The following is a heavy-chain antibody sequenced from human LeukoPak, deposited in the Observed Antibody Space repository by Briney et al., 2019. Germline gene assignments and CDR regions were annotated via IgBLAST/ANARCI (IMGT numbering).Heavy chain of an antibody. CDR1: GFTFSSYA. V-gene: IGHV3-30-3*01. CDR3: ARAVIADYGGNFFDY. D-gene: IGHD4-23*01. Sequence: GGSLRLSCAASGFTFSSYAMLWVRQAPGKGLEWVAVISYDGSNKYYADSVKGRFTISRDNSKNTLYLQMNSLRAEDTAVYYCARAVIADYGGNFFDYWGQGTLVTVSS. J-gene: IGHJ4*02. CDR2: ISYDGSNK.